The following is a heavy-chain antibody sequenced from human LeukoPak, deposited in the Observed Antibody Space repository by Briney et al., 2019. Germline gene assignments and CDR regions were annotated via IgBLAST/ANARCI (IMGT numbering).Heavy chain of an antibody. CDR1: GGPIRSYY. D-gene: IGHD3-10*01. Sequence: SETLSLTCSVSGGPIRSYYWSWIRRPAGKGLEWIGRIYTSGSTNYNPSLKSRVTMSVDTSKNQFSLKLSSVTAADTAVYYCARDGTLVRGVITHFDYWGQGTLVTVSS. V-gene: IGHV4-4*07. J-gene: IGHJ4*02. CDR3: ARDGTLVRGVITHFDY. CDR2: IYTSGST.